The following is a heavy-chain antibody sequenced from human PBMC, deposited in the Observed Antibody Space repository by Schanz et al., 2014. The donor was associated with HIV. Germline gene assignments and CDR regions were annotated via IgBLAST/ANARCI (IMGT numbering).Heavy chain of an antibody. V-gene: IGHV3-23*04. Sequence: VQLVESGGGVVQPGRSLRLSCAASGFTFSSYGMHWVRQAPGKGLEWVSNISGSGGSTFYADAVKGRFTISRDNSKKRLFLQMNSLRAEDTAIYYCAKGQRGVVRGDIDYWGQGTLVTVSS. D-gene: IGHD3-10*01. CDR3: AKGQRGVVRGDIDY. CDR1: GFTFSSYG. CDR2: ISGSGGST. J-gene: IGHJ4*02.